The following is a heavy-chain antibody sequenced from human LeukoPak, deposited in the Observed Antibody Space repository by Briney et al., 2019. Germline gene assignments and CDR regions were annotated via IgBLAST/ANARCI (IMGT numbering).Heavy chain of an antibody. V-gene: IGHV1-18*01. CDR1: GYTFTSYG. J-gene: IGHJ6*02. D-gene: IGHD1-26*01. CDR3: ARDVPLYSGSKVDYGMDV. Sequence: GASVKVSCKASGYTFTSYGISWVRQAPGQGLEWMGWISAYNGNTNYAQKLQGRVTMTTDTSTSTAYMELRSLRSDDTAVYYCARDVPLYSGSKVDYGMDVWGQGTTVTVSS. CDR2: ISAYNGNT.